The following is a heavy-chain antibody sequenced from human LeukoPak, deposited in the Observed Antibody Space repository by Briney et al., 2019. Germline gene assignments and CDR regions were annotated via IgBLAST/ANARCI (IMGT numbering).Heavy chain of an antibody. D-gene: IGHD3-22*01. V-gene: IGHV1-8*01. Sequence: ASVKVSCKASGYTFTSYDINWVRQATGQGLEWMGWMNPNSGNTGYAQKFQGRVTMTRNTSISTAYMELSSLRSEDTAVYYCARDPGHSSGYYYVPMRYYYYGMDVWGQGTTVTVSS. CDR3: ARDPGHSSGYYYVPMRYYYYGMDV. CDR2: MNPNSGNT. CDR1: GYTFTSYD. J-gene: IGHJ6*02.